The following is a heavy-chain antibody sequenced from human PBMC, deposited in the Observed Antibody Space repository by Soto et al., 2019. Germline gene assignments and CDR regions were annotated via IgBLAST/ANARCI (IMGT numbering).Heavy chain of an antibody. CDR2: ISSTTNYI. CDR3: ARESEDLTSNFDY. J-gene: IGHJ4*02. Sequence: GGSLRLSCAASGFTYTRYSMNWVRQAPGKGLEWVSSISSTTNYIYYGDSMKGRFTISRDNAKNSLYLEMNSLGAEDTAVYYCARESEDLTSNFDYWGQGTLVTVSS. V-gene: IGHV3-21*06. CDR1: GFTYTRYS.